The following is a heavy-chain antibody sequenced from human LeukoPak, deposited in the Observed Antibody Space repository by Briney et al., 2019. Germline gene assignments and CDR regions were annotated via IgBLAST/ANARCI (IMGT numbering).Heavy chain of an antibody. CDR3: TRVRGSYSVDY. J-gene: IGHJ4*02. D-gene: IGHD1-26*01. CDR2: ISNTGSTT. CDR1: GFTFGDYY. V-gene: IGHV3-11*04. Sequence: PGGSLRLSCAASGFTFGDYYMSWIRQAPGKGLEWVSYISNTGSTTHYADSVKGRFTISRDNAKNSLHLQMNSLRAEDTAVYYCTRVRGSYSVDYWGQGTLVTVSS.